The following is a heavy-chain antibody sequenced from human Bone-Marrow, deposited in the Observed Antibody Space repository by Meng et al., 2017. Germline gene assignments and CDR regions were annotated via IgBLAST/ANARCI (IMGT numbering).Heavy chain of an antibody. CDR2: ISSSGSTI. CDR3: ARAGGYRPGVSAFDI. Sequence: GESLKISCAASGFTFSSYEMNWVRQAPGKGLEWVSYISSSGSTIYYADSVKGRFTISRDNAKNSLYLQMNSLRAEDTAVYYCARAGGYRPGVSAFDIWGQGTMVTVSS. D-gene: IGHD1-1*01. CDR1: GFTFSSYE. J-gene: IGHJ3*02. V-gene: IGHV3-48*03.